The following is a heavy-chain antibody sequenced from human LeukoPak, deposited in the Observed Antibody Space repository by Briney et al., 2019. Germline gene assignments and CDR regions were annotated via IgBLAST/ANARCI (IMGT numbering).Heavy chain of an antibody. J-gene: IGHJ4*02. CDR1: GGSISSYY. Sequence: SETLSLTCTVSGGSISSYYWSWIRQPPGKGLEWIGYIYYSGSTNYNPSLKSRVTISVDTSKNQFSLKLSSVTAADTAVYYCARYYDTSGQFDYWGQGTLVTVSS. CDR2: IYYSGST. CDR3: ARYYDTSGQFDY. V-gene: IGHV4-59*01. D-gene: IGHD3-22*01.